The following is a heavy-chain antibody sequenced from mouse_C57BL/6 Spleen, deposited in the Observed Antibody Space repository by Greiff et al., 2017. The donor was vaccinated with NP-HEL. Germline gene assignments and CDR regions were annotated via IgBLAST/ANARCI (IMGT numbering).Heavy chain of an antibody. CDR2: INPNNGGT. CDR3: ARGDYGNGFAY. Sequence: VQLQQSGPELVKPGASVKISCKASGYTFTDYYMNWVKQSHGKSLEWIGDINPNNGGTSYNQKFKGKATLTVDKSSSTAYMELRSLTSEDSAVYYCARGDYGNGFAYWGQGTLVTVSA. D-gene: IGHD2-1*01. CDR1: GYTFTDYY. V-gene: IGHV1-26*01. J-gene: IGHJ3*01.